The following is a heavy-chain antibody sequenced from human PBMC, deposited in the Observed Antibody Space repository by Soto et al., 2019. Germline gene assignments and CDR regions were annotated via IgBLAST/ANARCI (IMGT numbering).Heavy chain of an antibody. D-gene: IGHD3-3*01. CDR1: GYTFTSYF. Sequence: AAVKVSCQASGYTFTSYFMHWVRQAPGQGLEWMGIINPSGGSTSYARKFQGRVTMTRDTSTSTVYMELSSLRSEDTAVYYCARDPAEVIMAGHAFDIWGQGTMVTVS. CDR3: ARDPAEVIMAGHAFDI. J-gene: IGHJ3*02. V-gene: IGHV1-46*01. CDR2: INPSGGST.